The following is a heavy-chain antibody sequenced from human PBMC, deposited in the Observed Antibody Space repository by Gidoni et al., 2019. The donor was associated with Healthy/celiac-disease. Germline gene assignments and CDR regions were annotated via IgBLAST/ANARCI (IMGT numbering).Heavy chain of an antibody. V-gene: IGHV3-21*01. Sequence: VQLVESGGGLVKPGGSLRLSCASSGFTFSSYSMNWVRQAPGKGLEWVSSISSSSSYIYYADSVKGRFTISRDNAKNSLYLQMNSLRAEDTAVYYCARDSLVGATPDYWGQGTLVTVSS. CDR1: GFTFSSYS. D-gene: IGHD1-26*01. CDR3: ARDSLVGATPDY. J-gene: IGHJ4*02. CDR2: ISSSSSYI.